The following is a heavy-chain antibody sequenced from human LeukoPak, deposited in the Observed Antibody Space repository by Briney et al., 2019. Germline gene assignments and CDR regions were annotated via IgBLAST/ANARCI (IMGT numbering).Heavy chain of an antibody. CDR1: GFTFNDYI. Sequence: PGGSLRLSCAASGFTFNDYIIHWVRQAPGKGLEWVALISYDGSSEYYADSVKGRFTISRDNSKNTLFLQMNNLRAEDTAVYYCARGGSYPNDPFDIWGQGTRVTVTS. CDR2: ISYDGSSE. CDR3: ARGGSYPNDPFDI. J-gene: IGHJ3*02. D-gene: IGHD1-26*01. V-gene: IGHV3-30*14.